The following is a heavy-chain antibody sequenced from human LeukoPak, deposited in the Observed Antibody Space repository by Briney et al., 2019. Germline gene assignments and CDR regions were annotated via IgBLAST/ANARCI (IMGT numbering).Heavy chain of an antibody. D-gene: IGHD3-22*01. Sequence: PGRSLRLSCAASGSTFSSYGMHWVRQAPGKGLEWVAVIWYDGSNKYYADSVKGRFTISRDNSKNTLYLQMNSLRAEDTAVYYCARVGPRYDSRGDDYYFDYWGQGTLVTVSS. CDR3: ARVGPRYDSRGDDYYFDY. CDR1: GSTFSSYG. V-gene: IGHV3-33*01. J-gene: IGHJ4*02. CDR2: IWYDGSNK.